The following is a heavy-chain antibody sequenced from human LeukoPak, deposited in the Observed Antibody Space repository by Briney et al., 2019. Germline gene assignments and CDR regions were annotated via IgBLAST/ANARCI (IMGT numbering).Heavy chain of an antibody. D-gene: IGHD3-10*02. J-gene: IGHJ6*04. CDR2: ISSSGSSI. V-gene: IGHV3-48*03. CDR1: GFTFSSYE. Sequence: PGGSLRLSCAASGFTFSSYEMNWVRQAPGKGLGWVSYISSSGSSIYYGDSVKGRFTISRDNPKTSLYLQMNSLRAEDTAVYYCAELGIPMIGGVWGKGTTVTISS. CDR3: AELGIPMIGGV.